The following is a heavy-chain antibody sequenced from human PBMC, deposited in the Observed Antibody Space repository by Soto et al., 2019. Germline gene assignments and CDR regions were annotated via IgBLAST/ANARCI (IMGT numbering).Heavy chain of an antibody. D-gene: IGHD3-22*01. CDR2: ISGSGGST. J-gene: IGHJ4*02. CDR1: GFTFSRYA. Sequence: PGGSLRLSCAASGFTFSRYAMSWVRQAPGKGLEWVSAISGSGGSTYYADSVKGRFTISRDNSKNTLYLQMNSLRAEDTAVYYCAKDLEVVVISDYWGQGTLVTVSS. CDR3: AKDLEVVVISDY. V-gene: IGHV3-23*01.